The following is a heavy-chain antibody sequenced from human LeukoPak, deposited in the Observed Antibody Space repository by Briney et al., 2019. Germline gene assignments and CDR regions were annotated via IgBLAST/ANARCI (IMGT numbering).Heavy chain of an antibody. CDR2: ISSSRSYI. J-gene: IGHJ6*03. Sequence: PGGSLRLSCAAPGFTFSTYSMNWVRQAPGKGLEWVSSISSSRSYINYADSVKGRFTISRDNAKNSLFLQMNSLRAEDTAVYYCARDRLLEGRDCYSYYYMDVWGKGTTVTVSS. V-gene: IGHV3-21*01. CDR3: ARDRLLEGRDCYSYYYMDV. CDR1: GFTFSTYS. D-gene: IGHD1-1*01.